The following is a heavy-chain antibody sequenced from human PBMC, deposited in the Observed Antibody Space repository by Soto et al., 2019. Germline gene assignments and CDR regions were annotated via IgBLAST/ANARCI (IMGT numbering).Heavy chain of an antibody. V-gene: IGHV1-24*01. D-gene: IGHD5-18*01. CDR2: FDPEDGET. Sequence: ASVKVSCKVSGYTLTELSMHWVRQAPGKGLEWMGGFDPEDGETIYAQKFQGRVTMTEDTSTDTAYMELSSLRAEDTAVYYCARDPNDPIQLWSYFDYWGQGTLVTVSS. CDR1: GYTLTELS. CDR3: ARDPNDPIQLWSYFDY. J-gene: IGHJ4*02.